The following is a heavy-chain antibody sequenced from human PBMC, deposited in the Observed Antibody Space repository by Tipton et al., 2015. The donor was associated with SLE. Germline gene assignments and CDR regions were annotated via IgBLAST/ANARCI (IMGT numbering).Heavy chain of an antibody. CDR3: ARGSSGWYDYYYYWMDV. J-gene: IGHJ6*02. CDR1: GYTFTSYG. D-gene: IGHD6-19*01. V-gene: IGHV1-18*01. CDR2: ISAYNGNT. Sequence: QSGAEVKKPGASVKVSCKASGYTFTSYGISWVRQAPGQGLEWMGWISAYNGNTNYAQKLQGRVTMTTDTSTSTAYMELRSLRSDDTAVYYCARGSSGWYDYYYYWMDVWGQGTTVTVAS.